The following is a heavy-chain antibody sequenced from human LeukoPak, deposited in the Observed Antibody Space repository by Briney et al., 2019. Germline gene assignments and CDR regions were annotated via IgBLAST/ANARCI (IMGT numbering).Heavy chain of an antibody. J-gene: IGHJ3*01. CDR3: AKTGAFDP. V-gene: IGHV3-23*01. Sequence: GGSLRLSCAASGFTFSSSAMSWVRQAPGKGLEWGSVISGSGDTPYYAHSVKGRFTISRDNSKNTVYLQMNSLRAEDTAVYYCAKTGAFDPWGQGTMVTVSS. CDR1: GFTFSSSA. CDR2: ISGSGDTP.